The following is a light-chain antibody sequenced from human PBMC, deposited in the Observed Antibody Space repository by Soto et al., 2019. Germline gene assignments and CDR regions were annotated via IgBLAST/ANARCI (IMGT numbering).Light chain of an antibody. CDR3: CSYTSTSIHV. Sequence: QSALTQPASVSGSPGQSITISCTGTTSDVGAYNYVSWYQQHPGKAPKLMIYTVSNRPSGVSNRFSGSKSGSTASLTISGLQADDEADYYCCSYTSTSIHVFGTGTKVTVL. CDR2: TVS. J-gene: IGLJ1*01. V-gene: IGLV2-14*01. CDR1: TSDVGAYNY.